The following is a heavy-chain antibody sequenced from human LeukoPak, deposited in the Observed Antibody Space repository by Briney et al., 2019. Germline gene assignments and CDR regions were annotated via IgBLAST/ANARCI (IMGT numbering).Heavy chain of an antibody. CDR1: GFTFSSYS. Sequence: GGSLRLSCAASGFTFSSYSMNWVRQAPGKGLEWVSSISSSSSYIYYADSVKGRFTISRDNAKNSLYLQMNSLRAEDTALYYCARGEETLIAAAGDRFDYWGQGTLVTVSS. CDR3: ARGEETLIAAAGDRFDY. D-gene: IGHD6-13*01. CDR2: ISSSSSYI. V-gene: IGHV3-21*04. J-gene: IGHJ4*02.